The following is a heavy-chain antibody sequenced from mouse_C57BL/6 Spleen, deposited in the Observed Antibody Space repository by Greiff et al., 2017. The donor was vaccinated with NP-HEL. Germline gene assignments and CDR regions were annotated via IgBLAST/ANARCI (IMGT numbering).Heavy chain of an antibody. Sequence: QVHVKQPGAELVMPGASVKLSCKASGYTFTSYWMHWVKQRPGQGLEWIGEIDPSDSYTNYNQKFKGKSTLTVDKSSSTAYMQLSSLTSEDSAVYYCARGGAGDYWGQGTTLTVSS. CDR2: IDPSDSYT. J-gene: IGHJ2*01. CDR3: ARGGAGDY. CDR1: GYTFTSYW. V-gene: IGHV1-69*01.